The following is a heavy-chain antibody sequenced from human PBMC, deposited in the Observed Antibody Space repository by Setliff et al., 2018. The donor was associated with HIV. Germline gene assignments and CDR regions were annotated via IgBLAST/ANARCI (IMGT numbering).Heavy chain of an antibody. Sequence: PGGSLRLSCAASGFTFSNAWMSWVRQAPGKGLEWVAVIWYDGNNKYYADSVKGRFTISRDNSGNTLYLQMTSLRAEDTAIYYCAKAWGSGYPSFESALMLDVWGQGTLVTVSS. J-gene: IGHJ4*02. CDR3: AKAWGSGYPSFESALMLDV. CDR2: IWYDGNNK. D-gene: IGHD3-3*01. V-gene: IGHV3-33*06. CDR1: GFTFSNAW.